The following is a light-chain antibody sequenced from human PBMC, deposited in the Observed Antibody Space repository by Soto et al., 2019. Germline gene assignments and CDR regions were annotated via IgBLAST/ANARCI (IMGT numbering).Light chain of an antibody. CDR3: QKDGTSSWT. CDR2: AAS. Sequence: IALTQSPTTLSLSPVKRSTLSCRASQRVSSNCLAWYQQKTGQAPRLLIYAASSRATGIPDRFSGSGSGTDLNLTISRLEPEDFAVYYCQKDGTSSWTCGQGTKVDIK. CDR1: QRVSSNC. J-gene: IGKJ1*01. V-gene: IGKV3-20*01.